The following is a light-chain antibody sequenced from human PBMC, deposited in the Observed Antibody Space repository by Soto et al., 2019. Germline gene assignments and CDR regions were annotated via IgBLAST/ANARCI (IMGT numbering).Light chain of an antibody. V-gene: IGLV1-40*01. CDR3: QSYDSILSYV. Sequence: QSVLTQPPSLSGAPGQRVTISCTGSSFNIGAGYDVHWYQQLPGTAPKLLIYGNSNRPSGVPDRFSGSKSGTSASLAITGLQAEDEADYYCQSYDSILSYVFGTGTKLTVL. CDR1: SFNIGAGYD. CDR2: GNS. J-gene: IGLJ1*01.